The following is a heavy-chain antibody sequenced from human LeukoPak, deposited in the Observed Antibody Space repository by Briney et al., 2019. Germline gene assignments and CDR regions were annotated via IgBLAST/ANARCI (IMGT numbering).Heavy chain of an antibody. CDR2: INPSGGST. CDR3: AGESIVGATGNSDY. J-gene: IGHJ4*02. Sequence: ASVKVSCTASGYTFTSYYMHWVRPAPGQGLEWMGIINPSGGSTSYAQKFQGRVTMTRDTSTSTVYMELSSLRSEDTAVYYCAGESIVGATGNSDYWGQGTLVTVSS. CDR1: GYTFTSYY. D-gene: IGHD1-26*01. V-gene: IGHV1-46*01.